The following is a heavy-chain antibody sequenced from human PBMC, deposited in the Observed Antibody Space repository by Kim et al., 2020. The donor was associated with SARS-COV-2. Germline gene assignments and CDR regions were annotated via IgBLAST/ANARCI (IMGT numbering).Heavy chain of an antibody. Sequence: SETLSLTCTVSGGSISSYYWSWIRQPAGKGLEWIGRIYTSGSTNYNPSLKSRVTMSVDTSKNQFSLKLSSVTASDTAVYYCARVGEYSSSSGAYYYYGMDVCGQGTTVTVSS. CDR3: ARVGEYSSSSGAYYYYGMDV. CDR2: IYTSGST. D-gene: IGHD6-6*01. CDR1: GGSISSYY. V-gene: IGHV4-4*07. J-gene: IGHJ6*02.